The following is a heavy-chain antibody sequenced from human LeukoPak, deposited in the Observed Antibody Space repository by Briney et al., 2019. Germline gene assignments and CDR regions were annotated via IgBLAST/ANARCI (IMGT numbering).Heavy chain of an antibody. CDR1: GGSFSGYY. Sequence: PSETLSLTCAVYGGSFSGYYWSWIRQPPGKGLEWIGEINHSGSTNYNPSLKSRVTISVDTSKNQFSLKLSSVTAAGTAVYYCARGPPSYCSSTSCYLDYWGQGTLVTVSS. CDR2: INHSGST. D-gene: IGHD2-2*01. J-gene: IGHJ4*02. V-gene: IGHV4-34*01. CDR3: ARGPPSYCSSTSCYLDY.